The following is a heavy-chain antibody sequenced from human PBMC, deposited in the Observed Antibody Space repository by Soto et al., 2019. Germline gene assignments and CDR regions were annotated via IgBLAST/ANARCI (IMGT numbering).Heavy chain of an antibody. CDR3: ARMTYYDILTGRNYYSGMDV. J-gene: IGHJ6*02. Sequence: PGESLKISCKGSGYSITSYWIGWVRQMPGKGLEWMGIIYPGDSDTRYSPSFQGQVTISADKSISTAYLQWSSLKASDTAMYYCARMTYYDILTGRNYYSGMDVWGQGTTVTVSS. V-gene: IGHV5-51*01. CDR1: GYSITSYW. CDR2: IYPGDSDT. D-gene: IGHD3-9*01.